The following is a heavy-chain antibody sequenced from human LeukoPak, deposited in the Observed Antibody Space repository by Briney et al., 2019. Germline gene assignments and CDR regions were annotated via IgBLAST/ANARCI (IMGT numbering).Heavy chain of an antibody. CDR1: GFTFDDYG. V-gene: IGHV3-20*04. J-gene: IGHJ6*04. D-gene: IGHD3-10*02. CDR2: INWSGDDT. Sequence: GGSLRLSCAASGFTFDDYGISWVRQAPGKGLEWVSGINWSGDDTGYADSVKGRFTISRDNAKNSLYLQMNSLRAEDTAVYYCAELGITMIGGVWGKGTTVTISS. CDR3: AELGITMIGGV.